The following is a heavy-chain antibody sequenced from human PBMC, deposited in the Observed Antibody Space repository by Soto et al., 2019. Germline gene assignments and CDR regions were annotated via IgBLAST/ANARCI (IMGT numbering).Heavy chain of an antibody. V-gene: IGHV3-11*05. CDR3: ASGGWPAALFFDY. J-gene: IGHJ4*02. CDR1: GFSFSDYY. Sequence: QVQLVESGGGLVKPGGSLRLSCSASGFSFSDYYMSWVRQAPGKGLEWVSYISTSSSYTNYADSVKGRFTISRDNAKNSLYLQMNSLRAEDTAVYYCASGGWPAALFFDYWGQGTLVTVSS. CDR2: ISTSSSYT. D-gene: IGHD1-26*01.